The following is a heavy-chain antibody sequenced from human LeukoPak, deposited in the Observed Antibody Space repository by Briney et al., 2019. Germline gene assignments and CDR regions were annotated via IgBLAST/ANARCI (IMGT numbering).Heavy chain of an antibody. CDR1: GFTFSTYA. CDR3: ARDRGYTYGHPLDY. V-gene: IGHV3-33*01. CDR2: IWHDGSNK. Sequence: GGSLRLSCAASGFTFSTYAIHWVRQAPARGLEWVALIWHDGSNKYYGDSVKDRFTISRDNSRNTLYLQMDSLRDEDTAVYYCARDRGYTYGHPLDYWGQGTLVTVSS. D-gene: IGHD5-18*01. J-gene: IGHJ4*02.